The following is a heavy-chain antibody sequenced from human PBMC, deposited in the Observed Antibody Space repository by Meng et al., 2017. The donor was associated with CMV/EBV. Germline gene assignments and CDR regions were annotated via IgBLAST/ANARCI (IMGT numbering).Heavy chain of an antibody. D-gene: IGHD3-3*01. J-gene: IGHJ4*02. Sequence: ASVKVSCKVSGYTLTELSMHWVRQAPGQGLEWMGWISAYNGNTNYAQKLQGRVTMTTDTSTSTAYMELRSLRSDDTAVYYCARDDEVLRFLEWLPHFDYWGQGTLVTVSS. CDR3: ARDDEVLRFLEWLPHFDY. CDR2: ISAYNGNT. CDR1: GYTLTELS. V-gene: IGHV1-18*01.